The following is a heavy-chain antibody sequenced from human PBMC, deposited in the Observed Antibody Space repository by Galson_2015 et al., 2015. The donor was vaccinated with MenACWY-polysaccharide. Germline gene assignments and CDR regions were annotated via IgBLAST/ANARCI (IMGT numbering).Heavy chain of an antibody. CDR1: GFTFSRYW. Sequence: SLRLSCAASGFTFSRYWMHWVRQAPEKGLVWVSVINSDGSRTSDADSVKGRFTISRDNAKNTLYLQMNSLRAEDTAVYYCWVYCSSASCYSGIPSGGQGTLVTVSS. J-gene: IGHJ4*02. D-gene: IGHD2-2*01. V-gene: IGHV3-74*01. CDR3: WVYCSSASCYSGIPS. CDR2: INSDGSRT.